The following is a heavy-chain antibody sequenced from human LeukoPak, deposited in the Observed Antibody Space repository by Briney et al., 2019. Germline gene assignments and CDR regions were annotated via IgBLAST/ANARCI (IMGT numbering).Heavy chain of an antibody. J-gene: IGHJ4*02. Sequence: PGGSLTLSCAASGFTFSGYGMHWVRQAPGKGLEWVAVMSYDGNYKSYADSVKGRFTISRDTSKNTLYLQMNSLRADDTALYFCARGKYSSAWFYFDYWDQGTLVTVSS. D-gene: IGHD6-19*01. CDR3: ARGKYSSAWFYFDY. CDR1: GFTFSGYG. V-gene: IGHV3-33*01. CDR2: MSYDGNYK.